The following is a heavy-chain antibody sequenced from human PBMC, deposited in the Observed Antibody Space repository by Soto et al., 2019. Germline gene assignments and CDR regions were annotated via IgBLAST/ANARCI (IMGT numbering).Heavy chain of an antibody. CDR3: ATEFGSWYYFRQ. CDR1: GFTFNMYW. V-gene: IGHV3-74*01. D-gene: IGHD6-13*01. Sequence: GGSLRLSCAGSGFTFNMYWMHWVRQVPGKGPVWVARIYNDGTYADYADSVKGRFTISRDNSKNTLYLQMNSLRVEDTALYYCATEFGSWYYFRQWGQGTLVTVSS. CDR2: IYNDGTYA. J-gene: IGHJ1*01.